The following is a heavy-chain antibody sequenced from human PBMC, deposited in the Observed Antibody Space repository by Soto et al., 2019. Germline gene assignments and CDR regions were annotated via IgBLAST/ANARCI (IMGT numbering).Heavy chain of an antibody. CDR3: ARDTHYYDSSGSESYGMDV. CDR2: IWYDGSNK. V-gene: IGHV3-33*01. CDR1: GFTFSSYG. Sequence: GSLRLSWAASGFTFSSYGMHWVRQAPGKGLEWVAVIWYDGSNKYYADSVKGRFTISRDNSKNTLYLQMNSLRAEDTAVYYCARDTHYYDSSGSESYGMDVWGQGTTVTVSS. D-gene: IGHD3-22*01. J-gene: IGHJ6*02.